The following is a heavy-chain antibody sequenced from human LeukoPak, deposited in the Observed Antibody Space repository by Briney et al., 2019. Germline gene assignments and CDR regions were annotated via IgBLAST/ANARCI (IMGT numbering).Heavy chain of an antibody. D-gene: IGHD3-22*01. Sequence: PSETLSLTCTVSGGSISSYYWSWIRQPAGKGLEWIGRIYTSESTNYNPSLKSRVTISVDTSKNQFSLKLSSVTAADTAVYYCARVAGARAYYYDSSGSKPDYWGQGTLVTVSS. V-gene: IGHV4-4*07. CDR2: IYTSEST. CDR3: ARVAGARAYYYDSSGSKPDY. J-gene: IGHJ4*02. CDR1: GGSISSYY.